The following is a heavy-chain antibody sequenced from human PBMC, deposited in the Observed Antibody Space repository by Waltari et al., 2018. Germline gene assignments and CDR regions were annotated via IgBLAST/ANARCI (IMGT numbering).Heavy chain of an antibody. D-gene: IGHD2-15*01. CDR1: GGSISSSSYY. V-gene: IGHV4-39*07. CDR3: ARVPLYCSGGSCPYYFDY. Sequence: QLQLQESGPGLVKPSETLSLTCTVSGGSISSSSYYWGWIRQPPGKGLEWIGSIYYSGSTYYSPSLKSRVTISVDTSKNQFSLKLSSVTAADTAVYYCARVPLYCSGGSCPYYFDYWGQGTLVTVSS. J-gene: IGHJ4*02. CDR2: IYYSGST.